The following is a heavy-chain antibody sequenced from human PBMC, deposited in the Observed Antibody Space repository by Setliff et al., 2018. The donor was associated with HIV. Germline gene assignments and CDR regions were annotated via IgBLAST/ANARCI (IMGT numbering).Heavy chain of an antibody. CDR3: ARGWGHDGFDF. CDR2: IYHSGST. J-gene: IGHJ3*01. V-gene: IGHV4-39*07. D-gene: IGHD7-27*01. CDR1: GGSISSYY. Sequence: SETLSLTCTVSGGSISSYYWGWIRQPPGKGLEWIGSIYHSGSTYYNPPLKSRVTMSIDTSKNQFSLNVSSVTAADTAVYYCARGWGHDGFDFWGQGTMVTVSS.